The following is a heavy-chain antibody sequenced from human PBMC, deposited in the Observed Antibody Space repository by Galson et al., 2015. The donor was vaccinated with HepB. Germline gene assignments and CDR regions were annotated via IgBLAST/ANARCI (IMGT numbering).Heavy chain of an antibody. Sequence: SLRLSCAASGFTFSSYAMHWVRQAPGKGLEWVAVISYDGSNKYYADSVKGRFTISRDNSKNTLYLQMNSLRAEDTAVYYCARGMEYQLLTYWGQGTLVTVSS. CDR1: GFTFSSYA. V-gene: IGHV3-30-3*01. J-gene: IGHJ4*02. CDR3: ARGMEYQLLTY. D-gene: IGHD2-2*01. CDR2: ISYDGSNK.